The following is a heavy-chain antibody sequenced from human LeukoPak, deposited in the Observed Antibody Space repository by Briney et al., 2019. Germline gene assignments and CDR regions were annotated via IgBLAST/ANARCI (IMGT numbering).Heavy chain of an antibody. J-gene: IGHJ4*02. V-gene: IGHV3-21*01. CDR3: ARDDHNWNDIDY. D-gene: IGHD1-20*01. CDR1: GFTFSSYS. Sequence: GGSLRLSCAASGFTFSSYSMNWVRQAPGKGREGVSSISSSSSYIYYADSVKGRFTISRDNAKNSLYLQMNSLRAEDTAVYYCARDDHNWNDIDYWGQGTLVTVSS. CDR2: ISSSSSYI.